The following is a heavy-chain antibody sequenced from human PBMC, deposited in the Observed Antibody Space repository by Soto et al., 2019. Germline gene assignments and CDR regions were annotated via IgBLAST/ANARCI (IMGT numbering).Heavy chain of an antibody. CDR1: GRSFRGDY. CDR2: INHSGST. CDR3: ARGIHRLLYSGYVLDAFDI. J-gene: IGHJ3*02. V-gene: IGHV4-34*01. Sequence: SETLSRTCAVYGRSFRGDYWRWIRKPPGKGLEGIGEINHSGSTNYNPSLKSRVTISVDTSKNQFSLKLSSVTAADTAVYYCARGIHRLLYSGYVLDAFDIWGQGTMVT. D-gene: IGHD5-12*01.